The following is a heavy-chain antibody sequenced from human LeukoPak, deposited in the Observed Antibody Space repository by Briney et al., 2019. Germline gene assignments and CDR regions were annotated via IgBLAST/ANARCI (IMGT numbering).Heavy chain of an antibody. CDR3: AREITTLRRLGGRAAFDI. Sequence: GGSLRLSCAASGFTFSDYYMRWIRQAPGKGLEWVSYISSSSSYIYYAESVKGRFTISRDNAKNSLYLQMNSLRAEDTAVYYCAREITTLRRLGGRAAFDIWGQGTMVTVSS. V-gene: IGHV3-11*06. D-gene: IGHD3-22*01. CDR2: ISSSSSYI. J-gene: IGHJ3*02. CDR1: GFTFSDYY.